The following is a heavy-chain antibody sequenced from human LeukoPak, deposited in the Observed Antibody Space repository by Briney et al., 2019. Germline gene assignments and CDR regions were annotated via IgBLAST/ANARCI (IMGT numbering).Heavy chain of an antibody. D-gene: IGHD3-22*01. J-gene: IGHJ4*02. V-gene: IGHV3-23*01. CDR2: ISGSGGTT. Sequence: GGSLRLSCAASGSTFSSYAMSWVRQAPGKGLEWVSVISGSGGTTYYADSVKGRFTISRDNSKSTLYLQMDSLRAEDTAVYYCAKSTMIEDWGQGTLVTVFS. CDR3: AKSTMIED. CDR1: GSTFSSYA.